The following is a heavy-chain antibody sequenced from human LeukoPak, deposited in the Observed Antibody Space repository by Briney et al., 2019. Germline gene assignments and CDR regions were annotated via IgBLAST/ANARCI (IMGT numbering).Heavy chain of an antibody. CDR2: INAGNGNT. V-gene: IGHV1-3*01. Sequence: ASVKVSCKASGYTFTSYAMHWVRQAPGQRLEWMGWINAGNGNTKYSQKFQGRVTITADKSTSTAYMELSSLRSEDTAVYYCARLADSYCSSTSCYGSPFDYWGQGTLVTVSS. CDR1: GYTFTSYA. D-gene: IGHD2-2*01. J-gene: IGHJ4*02. CDR3: ARLADSYCSSTSCYGSPFDY.